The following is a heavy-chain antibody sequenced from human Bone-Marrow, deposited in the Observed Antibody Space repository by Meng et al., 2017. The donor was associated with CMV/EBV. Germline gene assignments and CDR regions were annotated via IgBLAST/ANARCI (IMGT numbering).Heavy chain of an antibody. V-gene: IGHV4-59*01. D-gene: IGHD3-3*01. CDR3: ARETYYDFWCGYYTTGYHGMDF. CDR2: IYYRGST. J-gene: IGHJ6*02. CDR1: GGSLSGYY. Sequence: VSLRLTCAVYGGSLSGYYWGWICQPPGKGLEWIGSIYYRGSTNYNPSLKNRVTISVDTSKNQFSLKMCPATAADTAVYYCARETYYDFWCGYYTTGYHGMDFWGQGTMVTVSS.